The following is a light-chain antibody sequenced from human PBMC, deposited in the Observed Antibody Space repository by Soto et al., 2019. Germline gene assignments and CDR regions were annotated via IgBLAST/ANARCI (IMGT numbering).Light chain of an antibody. CDR1: QSVSSN. V-gene: IGKV3-15*01. J-gene: IGKJ5*01. Sequence: EIVMTRPPATLSVSPGERASLSCRAGQSVSSNLAWHQQKPGQAPRILMYDASTRATGIPARFSGSGSGTEFTLTISSLQSEDFAVYYCQQYHNWPITFGQGTRLEIK. CDR3: QQYHNWPIT. CDR2: DAS.